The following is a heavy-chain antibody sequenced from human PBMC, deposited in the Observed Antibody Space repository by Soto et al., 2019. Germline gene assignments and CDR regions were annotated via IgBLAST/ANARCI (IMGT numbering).Heavy chain of an antibody. CDR1: GFTFSKYA. CDR2: ISGSGTTT. CDR3: VKFFVGTGGSSGWPGSLDS. J-gene: IGHJ4*02. Sequence: EVQLLESGGGLVQPGGSLRLSCAASGFTFSKYAMSWVRQAPGKGLEWVSAISGSGTTTYSADSVRGRFTISRHNSHNMLYLEMNSPSPEDTALYYCVKFFVGTGGSSGWPGSLDSWGQGTLVTVSS. D-gene: IGHD6-25*01. V-gene: IGHV3-23*01.